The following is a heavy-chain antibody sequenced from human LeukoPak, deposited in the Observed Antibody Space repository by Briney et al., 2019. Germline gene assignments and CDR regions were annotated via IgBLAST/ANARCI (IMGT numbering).Heavy chain of an antibody. D-gene: IGHD2-2*01. V-gene: IGHV3-66*01. CDR2: TYSGGST. CDR1: GFTVSSNY. CDR3: ARAAYCSSTSCYEPYFDY. J-gene: IGHJ4*02. Sequence: GGSLRLSCAASGFTVSSNYMSRVRQAPGKGLDWVSVTYSGGSTYYADSLKGRFTISRDNSKNTLYLQMNSLRAEDTAVYYCARAAYCSSTSCYEPYFDYWGQGTLVTVSS.